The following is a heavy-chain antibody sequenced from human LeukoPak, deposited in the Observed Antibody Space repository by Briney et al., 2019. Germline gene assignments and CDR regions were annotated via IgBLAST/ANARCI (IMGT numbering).Heavy chain of an antibody. D-gene: IGHD3-9*01. V-gene: IGHV3-74*01. CDR1: GFTFSSYW. J-gene: IGHJ4*02. Sequence: GGSLRLSCAASGFTFSSYWMHWVRQAPGKGLVWVSRINSDGSSTRYADSVKGRFTISRDNAKNTLYLQMNSLRAEDTAVYYCARSHYDILTGYSPPLYWGQGTLVTVSS. CDR2: INSDGSST. CDR3: ARSHYDILTGYSPPLY.